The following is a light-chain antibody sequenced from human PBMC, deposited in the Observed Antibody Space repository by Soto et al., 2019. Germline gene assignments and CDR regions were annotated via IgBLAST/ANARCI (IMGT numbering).Light chain of an antibody. V-gene: IGKV3-20*01. CDR1: QSVRSN. J-gene: IGKJ1*01. CDR2: GAS. CDR3: QQYGSSPWT. Sequence: VRTQSPATLSLSPGERATLSCRASQSVRSNLAWYQQKPGQAPRLLIYGASTRATGIPDRFSGSGSGTDFTLTVSRLEPEDFAVYYCQQYGSSPWTFGQGTKVDIK.